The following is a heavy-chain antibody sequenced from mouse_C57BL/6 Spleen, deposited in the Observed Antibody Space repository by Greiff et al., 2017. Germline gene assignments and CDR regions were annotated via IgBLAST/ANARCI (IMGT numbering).Heavy chain of an antibody. CDR3: ARLVDGPAWFAY. V-gene: IGHV1-69*01. D-gene: IGHD2-3*01. Sequence: QVQLQQPGAELVMPGASVKLSCKASGYTFTSYWMHWVKQRPGQGLEWIGEIDPSDSYTNYNQKFKGKSTLTVDKSSSTAYMQLSSLTSEDSAVYYCARLVDGPAWFAYWGQGTLVTVSA. CDR1: GYTFTSYW. J-gene: IGHJ3*01. CDR2: IDPSDSYT.